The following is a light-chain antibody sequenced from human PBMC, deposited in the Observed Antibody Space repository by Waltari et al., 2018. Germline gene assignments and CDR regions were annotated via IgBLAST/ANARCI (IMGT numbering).Light chain of an antibody. CDR1: QDISSY. CDR3: QQYEDVPYT. V-gene: IGKV1-33*01. J-gene: IGKJ2*01. Sequence: DIQMTQSPSSLSASVGDRVTITCQASQDISSYLNWYQQRPGKAPKLLIYDVYNLESGVPSRFSGGGSGTDFSFTISSLQSEDIATYYCQQYEDVPYTFGQGTKLMIK. CDR2: DVY.